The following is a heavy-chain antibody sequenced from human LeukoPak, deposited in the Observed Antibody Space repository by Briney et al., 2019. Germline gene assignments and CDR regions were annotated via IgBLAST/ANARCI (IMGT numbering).Heavy chain of an antibody. CDR3: ARHEYGDYPDY. CDR2: IYYSGST. V-gene: IGHV4-59*08. CDR1: GGSISSYY. D-gene: IGHD4-17*01. J-gene: IGHJ4*02. Sequence: SETLSLTCTVSGGSISSYYWSWIRQPPGKGLEWIGYIYYSGSTNYNPSLKSRVTISVDTSKNQFSLKLSSVTAADTAVYYCARHEYGDYPDYWGQGTLVTVTS.